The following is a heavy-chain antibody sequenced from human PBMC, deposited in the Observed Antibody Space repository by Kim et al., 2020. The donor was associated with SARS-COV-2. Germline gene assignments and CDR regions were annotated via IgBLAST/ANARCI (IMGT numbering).Heavy chain of an antibody. CDR3: ARGQQQLDWLDP. V-gene: IGHV4-59*13. Sequence: SETLSLTCTVSGGSISSYYWSWIRQPPGKGLEWIGYIYYSGSTNYNPSLKSRVTISVDTSKNQFSLKLSSVTAADTAVYYCARGQQQLDWLDPWGQGTLVTVSS. D-gene: IGHD6-13*01. J-gene: IGHJ5*02. CDR1: GGSISSYY. CDR2: IYYSGST.